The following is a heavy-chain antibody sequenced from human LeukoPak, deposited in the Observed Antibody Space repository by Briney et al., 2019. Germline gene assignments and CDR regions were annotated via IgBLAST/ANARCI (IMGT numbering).Heavy chain of an antibody. CDR3: ARGLGGFDP. D-gene: IGHD3-3*01. CDR1: GYSISSGYY. CDR2: IYHSGST. J-gene: IGHJ5*02. Sequence: SETLSLTCTVSGYSISSGYYWGWIRQPPGKGLGWIGSIYHSGSTYYNPSLKSRVTISVDTSKNQFSLKLSSVTAADTAVYYCARGLGGFDPWGQGTLVTVSS. V-gene: IGHV4-38-2*02.